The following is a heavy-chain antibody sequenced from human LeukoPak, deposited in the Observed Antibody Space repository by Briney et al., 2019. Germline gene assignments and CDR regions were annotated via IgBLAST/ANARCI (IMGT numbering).Heavy chain of an antibody. J-gene: IGHJ4*02. Sequence: GGSLRLSCAASGFTFGNYAVSWVRQGPGKGLEWVSTISGSGGSTYYADSVKGRFTISRDNSKNTLFLQMNSLRADDTAVYFCAKDQKSIAATGYDYWGQGTLVTVSS. V-gene: IGHV3-23*01. CDR1: GFTFGNYA. CDR3: AKDQKSIAATGYDY. CDR2: ISGSGGST. D-gene: IGHD6-13*01.